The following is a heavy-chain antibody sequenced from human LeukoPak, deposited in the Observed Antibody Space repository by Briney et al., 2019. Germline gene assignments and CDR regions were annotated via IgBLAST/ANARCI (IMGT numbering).Heavy chain of an antibody. CDR3: ARDNSVEDTAWWFDP. Sequence: ASVKVSCKASGYSFSSYGISWVRQAPGQGLEWMGIINPSGGSTSYAQKFQGRVTMTRDMSTSTDYMELSSLRSEDTAVYYCARDNSVEDTAWWFDPWGQGTLVTVSS. CDR2: INPSGGST. CDR1: GYSFSSYG. V-gene: IGHV1-46*01. J-gene: IGHJ5*02. D-gene: IGHD4-23*01.